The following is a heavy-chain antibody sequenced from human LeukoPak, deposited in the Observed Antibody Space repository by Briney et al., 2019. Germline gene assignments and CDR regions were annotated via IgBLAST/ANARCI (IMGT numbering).Heavy chain of an antibody. CDR3: AREGDYYGSGSYGSLDY. J-gene: IGHJ4*02. CDR2: INPSGGST. V-gene: IGHV1-46*01. D-gene: IGHD3-10*01. CDR1: GYTITSYY. Sequence: ASVKVSCKASGYTITSYYMHWVRQAPGQGLEWMGIINPSGGSTSYAQKFQGRVTMTRDTSTSTVYMELSSLRSEDTAVYYCAREGDYYGSGSYGSLDYWGQGTLVTVSS.